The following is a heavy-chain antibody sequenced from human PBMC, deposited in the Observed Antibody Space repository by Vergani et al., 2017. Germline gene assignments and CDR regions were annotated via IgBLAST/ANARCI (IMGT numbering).Heavy chain of an antibody. D-gene: IGHD6-13*01. CDR1: GFTFSSYG. V-gene: IGHV3-30*18. CDR3: AKDIRYSSSSKADAFDI. J-gene: IGHJ3*02. CDR2: ISYDGSNK. Sequence: QVQLVESGGGVVQPGRSLRLSCAASGFTFSSYGMHWVRQAPGKGLEWVAVISYDGSNKYYADSVKGRFTISRDNSKNTLYLQMNSLRAEDTAVYYCAKDIRYSSSSKADAFDIWGQGTMVTVSS.